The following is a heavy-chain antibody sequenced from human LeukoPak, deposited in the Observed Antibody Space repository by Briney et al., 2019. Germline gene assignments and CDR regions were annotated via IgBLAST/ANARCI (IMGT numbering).Heavy chain of an antibody. J-gene: IGHJ4*02. CDR3: ARDGTSHPSIYYFDY. CDR1: GFTLSSYE. D-gene: IGHD1-1*01. Sequence: GGSLRLSCAASGFTLSSYEMNWVRLAPGRGLEWVSYISSGSGGISYADSVKGRFTISRDNAKNSLHLQMNSLRAEDTAVYYCARDGTSHPSIYYFDYWGQGTLVTVSS. CDR2: ISSGSGGI. V-gene: IGHV3-48*03.